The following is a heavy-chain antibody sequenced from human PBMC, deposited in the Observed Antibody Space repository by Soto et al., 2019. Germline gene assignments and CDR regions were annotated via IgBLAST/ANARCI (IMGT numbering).Heavy chain of an antibody. CDR3: ARETGGGSCLDY. CDR2: MNPNSGNT. D-gene: IGHD2-15*01. CDR1: GYTFTSYD. V-gene: IGHV1-8*01. Sequence: QVQLVQSGAEVKKPGASVKVSCKASGYTFTSYDINWVRQATGQGLEWMGWMNPNSGNTGYAQKFEGRVTMTRSTSIRTAYMELSSLRSVDPAVFYCARETGGGSCLDYWGQGTLVTVSS. J-gene: IGHJ4*02.